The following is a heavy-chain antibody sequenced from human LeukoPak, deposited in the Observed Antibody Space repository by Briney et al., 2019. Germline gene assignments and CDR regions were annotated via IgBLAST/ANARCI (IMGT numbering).Heavy chain of an antibody. J-gene: IGHJ4*02. Sequence: GALRLSCAASGFTFSSYSMNWVRQAPGKGLEWVSSISSSSSYIYYADSVKGRFTISRDNAKNSLYLQMNSLRAEDTAVYYCARSLSAAGTWDYFDYWGQGTLVTVST. D-gene: IGHD1-7*01. CDR1: GFTFSSYS. V-gene: IGHV3-21*01. CDR3: ARSLSAAGTWDYFDY. CDR2: ISSSSSYI.